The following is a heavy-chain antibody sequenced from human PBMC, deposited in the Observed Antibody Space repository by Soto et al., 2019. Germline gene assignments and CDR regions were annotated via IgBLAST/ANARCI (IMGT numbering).Heavy chain of an antibody. CDR3: ASRGSSSSYFDY. J-gene: IGHJ4*02. D-gene: IGHD6-6*01. Sequence: SETLSLTCAVSGGSISSSNWWSWVRQPPGKGLEWIGEIYHSGSTNYNPSLKSRVTISVDKSKNQFSLKLSSVTAADTAVYYCASRGSSSSYFDYWGQGTLVTVSS. CDR1: GGSISSSNW. CDR2: IYHSGST. V-gene: IGHV4-4*02.